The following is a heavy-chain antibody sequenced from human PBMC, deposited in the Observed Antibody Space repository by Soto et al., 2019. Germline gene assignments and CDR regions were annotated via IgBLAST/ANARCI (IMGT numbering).Heavy chain of an antibody. J-gene: IGHJ4*02. D-gene: IGHD5-18*01. CDR1: GGSISSGDYY. CDR3: ASNSYGYTSYDY. Sequence: QVQLQESGPGLVKPSQTLSLTCTVSGGSISSGDYYWSWIRQPPGKGLEWIGYLYYSGSTYYNPSIKGRGTIPVETSTNRFSLKLSSVTAADTAVYYCASNSYGYTSYDYWGQGALVTVSS. V-gene: IGHV4-30-4*01. CDR2: LYYSGST.